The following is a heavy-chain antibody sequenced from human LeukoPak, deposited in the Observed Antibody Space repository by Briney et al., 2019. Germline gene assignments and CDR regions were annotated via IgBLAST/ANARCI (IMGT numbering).Heavy chain of an antibody. D-gene: IGHD3-3*01. J-gene: IGHJ6*03. CDR3: ARVKGRCLEWSPKYFFYMDV. Sequence: SETLSLTCTVSGGSISSYYWSWIRQPPGKGLEWIGYIYYSGSTNYNPSLKSRVTISVDTSKNQFSLKLSSVTAADTAVYYCARVKGRCLEWSPKYFFYMDVWGKGRTVTV. CDR1: GGSISSYY. CDR2: IYYSGST. V-gene: IGHV4-59*08.